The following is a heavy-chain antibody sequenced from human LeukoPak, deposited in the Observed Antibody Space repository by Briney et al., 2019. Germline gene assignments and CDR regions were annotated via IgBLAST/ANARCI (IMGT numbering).Heavy chain of an antibody. Sequence: SVKVSCKASGGTFSSYAISWVRQAPGQGLEWMGGIIPIFGTANYAQKFQGRVTITADKSTSTAYMELSSLRSEDTAVYYCAIRSSDYGDYVPFDYWGQGTLVTVSS. D-gene: IGHD4-17*01. CDR1: GGTFSSYA. J-gene: IGHJ4*02. CDR3: AIRSSDYGDYVPFDY. CDR2: IIPIFGTA. V-gene: IGHV1-69*06.